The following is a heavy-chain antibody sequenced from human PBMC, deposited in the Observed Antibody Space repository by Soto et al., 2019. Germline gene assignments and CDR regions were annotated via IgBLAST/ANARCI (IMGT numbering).Heavy chain of an antibody. D-gene: IGHD6-13*01. J-gene: IGHJ6*02. CDR1: GFTFDDYA. Sequence: GGSLRLSCAASGFTFDDYAMHWVRQAPGKGLEWVSGISWNSGSINYADSVKGRFTISRDNDKNSLYLHMNSLRGEDTALYYCAKDMYSSHHYGMDVWGQGTTVTVSS. CDR3: AKDMYSSHHYGMDV. V-gene: IGHV3-9*01. CDR2: ISWNSGSI.